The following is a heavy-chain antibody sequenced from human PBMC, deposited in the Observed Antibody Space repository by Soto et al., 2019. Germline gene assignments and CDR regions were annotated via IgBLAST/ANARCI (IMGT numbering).Heavy chain of an antibody. CDR2: ISYDGSNK. V-gene: IGHV3-30*18. CDR1: GFTFSSYG. J-gene: IGHJ2*01. CDR3: AKDWEGDLSWYFDL. Sequence: QVQLVESGGGMVQPGRSLRLSCAASGFTFSSYGMHWVRQAPGKGLEWVAVISYDGSNKYYADSVKGRFTISRDNSKNKLYLQMNSLRAEDTAVYYCAKDWEGDLSWYFDLWGRGTLVTVSS. D-gene: IGHD3-10*01.